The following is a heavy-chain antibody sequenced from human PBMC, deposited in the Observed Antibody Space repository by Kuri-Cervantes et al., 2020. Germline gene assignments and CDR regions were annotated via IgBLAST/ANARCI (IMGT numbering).Heavy chain of an antibody. CDR2: IYYSGST. CDR1: GGSISSSSYY. Sequence: SETLSLTCTVFGGSISSSSYYWGWIRQPPGKGLEWIGSIYYSGSTYYNPSLKSRVTISVDTSKNQFSLKLSSVTAADTAVYYCARLSAAAGTLGWFDPWGQGTLVTVSS. J-gene: IGHJ5*02. V-gene: IGHV4-39*01. D-gene: IGHD6-13*01. CDR3: ARLSAAAGTLGWFDP.